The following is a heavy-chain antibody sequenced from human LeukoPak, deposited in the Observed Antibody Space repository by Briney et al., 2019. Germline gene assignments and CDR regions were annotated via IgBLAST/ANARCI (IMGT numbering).Heavy chain of an antibody. CDR1: GYTFTGYY. CDR3: AREGYCSSTSCYLDNWFDP. J-gene: IGHJ5*02. Sequence: ASVKVSCKASGYTFTGYYMHWVRQAPGQRLEWMGWINPNSGGTNYAQKFQGRVTMTRDTSISTAYMELSRLRSDDTAVYYCAREGYCSSTSCYLDNWFDPWGQGTLVTVSS. D-gene: IGHD2-2*01. CDR2: INPNSGGT. V-gene: IGHV1-2*02.